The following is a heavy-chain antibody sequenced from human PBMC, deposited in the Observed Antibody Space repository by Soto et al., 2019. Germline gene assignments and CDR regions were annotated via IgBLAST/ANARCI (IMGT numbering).Heavy chain of an antibody. CDR2: ISSSSSYI. CDR3: ARDRNRIAAAAVPYYYYYYGMDV. Sequence: GGSLRLSCAASGFTFSSYSMNWVRQGPGKGLEWVSSISSSSSYIYYADSVKGRFTISRDNAKNSLYLQMNSLRAEDTAVYYCARDRNRIAAAAVPYYYYYYGMDVWGQGTTVTVSS. CDR1: GFTFSSYS. D-gene: IGHD6-13*01. J-gene: IGHJ6*02. V-gene: IGHV3-21*01.